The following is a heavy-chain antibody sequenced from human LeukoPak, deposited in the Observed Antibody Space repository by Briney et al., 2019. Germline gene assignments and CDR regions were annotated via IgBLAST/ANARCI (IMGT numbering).Heavy chain of an antibody. V-gene: IGHV4-39*07. CDR1: GGSITTRSYY. CDR3: ARDPGAYYDSSGYLNWFDP. J-gene: IGHJ5*02. D-gene: IGHD3-22*01. CDR2: MHHSGST. Sequence: SETLSLTCTVSGGSITTRSYYWGWIRQPPGKGLEWIGSMHHSGSTYYNPSLKSRVTTSVDASKNQFSLKLSSVTAADTAVYYCARDPGAYYDSSGYLNWFDPWGQGTLVTVSS.